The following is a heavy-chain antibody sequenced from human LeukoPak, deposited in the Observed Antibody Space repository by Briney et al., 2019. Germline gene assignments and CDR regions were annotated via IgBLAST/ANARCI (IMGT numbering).Heavy chain of an antibody. J-gene: IGHJ5*02. Sequence: SETLSLTCTVSGGSISTSNYYWGWIRQPPGKGLEWIGNIFYSGSTYYSPSLKSRVTISLDTSRNQFSLKLSSVTAADTAVYYCARGRIAAAGDSGFDPWGQGTLVTVSS. CDR1: GGSISTSNYY. V-gene: IGHV4-39*07. CDR2: IFYSGST. CDR3: ARGRIAAAGDSGFDP. D-gene: IGHD6-13*01.